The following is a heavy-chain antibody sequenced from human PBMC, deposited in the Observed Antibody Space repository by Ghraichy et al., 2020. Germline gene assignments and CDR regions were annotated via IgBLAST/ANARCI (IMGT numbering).Heavy chain of an antibody. J-gene: IGHJ4*02. Sequence: SETLSLTCTVSGGSISSSSYYWGWIRPPPGKGLEWIGSIHYSGSTYYNPSLMSRVTISIDTSRNQFSLKLTSVTAADTAVYYCAKASKGAYTGSDYWGQGTLVTDSS. V-gene: IGHV4-39*01. CDR1: GGSISSSSYY. D-gene: IGHD2-21*01. CDR2: IHYSGST. CDR3: AKASKGAYTGSDY.